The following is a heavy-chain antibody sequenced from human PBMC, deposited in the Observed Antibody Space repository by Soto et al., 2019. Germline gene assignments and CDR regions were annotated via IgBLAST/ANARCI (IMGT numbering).Heavy chain of an antibody. CDR2: TYYKSKWYN. CDR1: GDSVSTNSVG. Sequence: SQTLSLTCAISGDSVSTNSVGWNWIRQSPSRGLEWLGRTYYKSKWYNDYAPSVKSRITINPDTSKNQFSLQLNSVTPEDTAVYYCARNIMSGSGVFDIWGQGTMVT. CDR3: ARNIMSGSGVFDI. J-gene: IGHJ3*02. D-gene: IGHD2-8*01. V-gene: IGHV6-1*01.